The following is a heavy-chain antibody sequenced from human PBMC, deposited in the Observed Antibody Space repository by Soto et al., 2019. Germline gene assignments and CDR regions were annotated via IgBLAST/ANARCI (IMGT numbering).Heavy chain of an antibody. V-gene: IGHV4-61*01. Sequence: SETLSLTCTVSGGSVSSGSYYWSWNRQPPGKGLEWIGYIYYSGSTNYNPSLKSRVTISVDTSKNQFSLKLSSVTAADTAVYYCARVLGDFWAPSYGMDVWGQGTTVTVSS. D-gene: IGHD3-3*01. CDR2: IYYSGST. J-gene: IGHJ6*02. CDR3: ARVLGDFWAPSYGMDV. CDR1: GGSVSSGSYY.